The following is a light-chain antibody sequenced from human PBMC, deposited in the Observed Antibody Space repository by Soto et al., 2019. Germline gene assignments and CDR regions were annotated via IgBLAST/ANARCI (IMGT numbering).Light chain of an antibody. Sequence: IVLTQSPGTLSLSPGERATLSCRASQSVGSKLAWYRQAPGQAPRLLIYGASTRASDTPARFSGSGAGTDLNLTITNVETVDVAVYYCKQYGSSFATFGQGTHVE. CDR2: GAS. CDR3: KQYGSSFAT. J-gene: IGKJ1*01. V-gene: IGKV3-20*01. CDR1: QSVGSK.